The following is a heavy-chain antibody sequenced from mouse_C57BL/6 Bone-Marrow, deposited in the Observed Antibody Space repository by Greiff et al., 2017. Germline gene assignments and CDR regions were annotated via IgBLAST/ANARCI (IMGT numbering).Heavy chain of an antibody. D-gene: IGHD1-1*01. CDR3: TTGDNGSSYSY. CDR1: GFNIKDDY. Sequence: VQLQQSGAELVRPGASVKLSCTASGFNIKDDYMHWVKQRPEQGLEWIGWIDPENGDTEYASKFQGTATITADTSSNTAYLQLSSLTSEDTAVYYCTTGDNGSSYSYWGQGTTLTVSS. V-gene: IGHV14-4*01. J-gene: IGHJ2*01. CDR2: IDPENGDT.